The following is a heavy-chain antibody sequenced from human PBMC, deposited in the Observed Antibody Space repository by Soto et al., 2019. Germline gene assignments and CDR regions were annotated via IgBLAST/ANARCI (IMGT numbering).Heavy chain of an antibody. Sequence: GGSLRLSCAASGFTFSSYEMNWVRQAPGKGLEWVSYISSSGRTIYYADSVKGRFTISRDNAKNSLYLQMNSLRAEDTAVYYCARDRRITGTTRYYYYYGMDVWGQGTTVTVSS. CDR3: ARDRRITGTTRYYYYYGMDV. D-gene: IGHD1-7*01. V-gene: IGHV3-48*03. CDR2: ISSSGRTI. CDR1: GFTFSSYE. J-gene: IGHJ6*02.